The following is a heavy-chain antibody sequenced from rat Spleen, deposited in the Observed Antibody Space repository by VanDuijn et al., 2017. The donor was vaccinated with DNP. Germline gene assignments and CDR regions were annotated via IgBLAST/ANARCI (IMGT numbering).Heavy chain of an antibody. V-gene: IGHV3-3*01. D-gene: IGHD5-1*01. CDR1: GYSITSGFR. Sequence: EVQLQESGPGLVKPSQSLSLTCSVTGYSITSGFRWTWIRKFPGNKLEWMGYINSEGSTDYNPSLKSRVSITRDTSKNQFFLQINSVTTEDTATYYCAIQLGVFDYWGQGVMVKVSS. CDR2: INSEGST. J-gene: IGHJ2*01. CDR3: AIQLGVFDY.